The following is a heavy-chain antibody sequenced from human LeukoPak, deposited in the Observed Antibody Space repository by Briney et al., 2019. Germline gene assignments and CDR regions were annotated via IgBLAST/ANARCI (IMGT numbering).Heavy chain of an antibody. J-gene: IGHJ4*02. CDR2: INAGNGNT. Sequence: GASVKVSCKASGYTFTSYAMHWVRQAPGQRLEWMGWINAGNGNTKYSQKFQGRVTITRDTSASTAYMELSSLRSEDTAVYYCARGYIVVIPAAIVVFDYWGQGTLVTVSS. CDR3: ARGYIVVIPAAIVVFDY. D-gene: IGHD2-2*01. V-gene: IGHV1-3*01. CDR1: GYTFTSYA.